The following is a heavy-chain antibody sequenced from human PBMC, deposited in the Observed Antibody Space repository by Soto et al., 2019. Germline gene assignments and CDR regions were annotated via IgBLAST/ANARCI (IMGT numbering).Heavy chain of an antibody. V-gene: IGHV3-23*01. J-gene: IGHJ6*02. CDR3: AKVGYCSSTSCHKAEYYYYYYGMDV. D-gene: IGHD2-2*02. CDR2: ISGSGGST. Sequence: GGSLRLSCAASGFTFSSYAMSWVRQAPGKGLEWVSAISGSGGSTYYADSVKGRFTISRDNSKNTLYLQMNSLRAEDTAVYYCAKVGYCSSTSCHKAEYYYYYYGMDVWGQGTTVTVSS. CDR1: GFTFSSYA.